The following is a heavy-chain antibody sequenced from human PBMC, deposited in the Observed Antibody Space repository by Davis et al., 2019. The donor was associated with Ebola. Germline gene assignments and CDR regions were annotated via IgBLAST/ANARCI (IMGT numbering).Heavy chain of an antibody. CDR2: IKQDGSEK. CDR3: AKVSRTTVSYFDN. CDR1: GFTFSGFW. D-gene: IGHD4-17*01. J-gene: IGHJ4*02. Sequence: GESLKISCAASGFTFSGFWMSWVRQAPGKGLEWVANIKQDGSEKYYVDSVKGRFTISRDNAKNSLYLQMNSLRGEDTAVYYCAKVSRTTVSYFDNWGQGTLVTVSS. V-gene: IGHV3-7*03.